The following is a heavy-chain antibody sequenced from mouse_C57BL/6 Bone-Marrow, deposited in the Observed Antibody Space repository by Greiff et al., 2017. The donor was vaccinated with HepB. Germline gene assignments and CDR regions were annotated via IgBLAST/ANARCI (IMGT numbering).Heavy chain of an antibody. Sequence: VQLQQSGAELAKPGASVKLSCKASGYTFTSYWMHWVKQRPGQGLEWIGYINPSSGYTKYNQKFKDKATLTADKSSSTAYMQLSSLTSEDSAVYYYASDYYGSHPFAYWGQGTLVTVSA. D-gene: IGHD1-1*01. J-gene: IGHJ3*01. CDR2: INPSSGYT. V-gene: IGHV1-7*01. CDR3: ASDYYGSHPFAY. CDR1: GYTFTSYW.